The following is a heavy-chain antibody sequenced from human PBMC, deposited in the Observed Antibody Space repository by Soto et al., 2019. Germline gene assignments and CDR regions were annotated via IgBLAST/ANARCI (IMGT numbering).Heavy chain of an antibody. V-gene: IGHV4-30-4*01. CDR1: GDSVSSVGFH. J-gene: IGHJ4*02. CDR3: ARAPVGLDTISYFDY. Sequence: PSETLSLTCTVSGDSVSSVGFHWAWLRRPPGKGLERIGYIYNGGSTYYRPSLESRMPMSQDANRNHYSLRMTSVTAADTAVYFCARAPVGLDTISYFDYRGQGKLVTVAS. D-gene: IGHD3-3*01. CDR2: IYNGGST.